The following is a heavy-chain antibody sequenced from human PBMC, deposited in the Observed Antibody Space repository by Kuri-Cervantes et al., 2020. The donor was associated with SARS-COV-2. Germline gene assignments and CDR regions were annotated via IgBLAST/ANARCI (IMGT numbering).Heavy chain of an antibody. CDR1: GYTCTGYY. CDR3: ARDLGPYGLEAASYSSSGYYGMDV. CDR2: INPNSGGT. Sequence: ASVKVSCKASGYTCTGYYMHWVRQAPGQGLEWMGWINPNSGGTNYAQKFQGWVTMTRDTSISTAYMELSRLRSDDTVVYYCARDLGPYGLEAASYSSSGYYGMDVWGQGTTVTVSS. D-gene: IGHD6-6*01. J-gene: IGHJ6*02. V-gene: IGHV1-2*04.